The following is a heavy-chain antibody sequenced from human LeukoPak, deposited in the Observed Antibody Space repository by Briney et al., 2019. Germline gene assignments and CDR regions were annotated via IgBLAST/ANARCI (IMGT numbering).Heavy chain of an antibody. J-gene: IGHJ4*02. D-gene: IGHD2-15*01. CDR2: ISGSGGST. V-gene: IGHV3-23*01. CDR3: AKARSAIVVVVAAIML. CDR1: GFTFSSYA. Sequence: GGSLSLSCAASGFTFSSYAMSWVRQAPGKGLEWVSAISGSGGSTYYADSVKGRFTISRDNSKNTLYLQMNSLRAEDTAVYYCAKARSAIVVVVAAIMLWRQATLVGVSS.